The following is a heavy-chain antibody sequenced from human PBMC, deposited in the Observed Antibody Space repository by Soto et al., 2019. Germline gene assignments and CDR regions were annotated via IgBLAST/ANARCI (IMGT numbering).Heavy chain of an antibody. J-gene: IGHJ3*01. D-gene: IGHD4-17*01. CDR2: IKRKTFGGTA. V-gene: IGHV3-15*01. CDR3: TTAFTVTTNDDFDF. Sequence: EVQLVESGGGSVKPGESLRLSCAVSGFTFSDAWMSWVRQAPGKGLEWVGRIKRKTFGGTADYGAPVKGRFTISRDDSKNTLYLQMNSLKTEDTAVYYCTTAFTVTTNDDFDFWGQGTKVTVSS. CDR1: GFTFSDAW.